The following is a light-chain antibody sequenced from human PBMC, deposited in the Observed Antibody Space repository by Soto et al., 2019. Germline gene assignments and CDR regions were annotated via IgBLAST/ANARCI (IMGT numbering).Light chain of an antibody. V-gene: IGLV2-14*03. J-gene: IGLJ2*01. CDR1: TNDVGAYDY. Sequence: QSALTQPASVSGSPGQSITISCTGTTNDVGAYDYVSWYQHHPGKAPRLMIFDVSDRPSGVSNRFSGSKSGNTASLTISGLQAEDEADYYCTSYTTGDTLAFGGGTKLTRP. CDR2: DVS. CDR3: TSYTTGDTLA.